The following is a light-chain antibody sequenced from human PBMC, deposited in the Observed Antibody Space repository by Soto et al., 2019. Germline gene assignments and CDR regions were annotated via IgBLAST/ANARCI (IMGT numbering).Light chain of an antibody. CDR1: QSVLYSSNNKNY. V-gene: IGKV4-1*01. CDR3: QQYYNTPYT. CDR2: WAS. Sequence: DFVMTQSPDSLAVSLGERATINCKSSQSVLYSSNNKNYLAWYQQKPGQPPKLLIYWASTRESGVPDRFSGSGSGTDCTLTISCLQAEDVAVYYCQQYYNTPYTFGQGTKLEIK. J-gene: IGKJ2*01.